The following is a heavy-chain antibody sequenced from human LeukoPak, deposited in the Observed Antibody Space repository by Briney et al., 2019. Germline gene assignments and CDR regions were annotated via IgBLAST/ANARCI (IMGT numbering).Heavy chain of an antibody. CDR1: GFTFSSYG. Sequence: PGGSLRLSRAASGFTFSSYGMHWARQAPGKGLEWVAVISYDGSNKYYADSVKGRFTISRDNSKNTLYLQMNSLRSEDTAVYYCARVGSGGYCSGGSCYRDAFDIWGQGTMVTVSS. J-gene: IGHJ3*02. CDR3: ARVGSGGYCSGGSCYRDAFDI. D-gene: IGHD2-15*01. CDR2: ISYDGSNK. V-gene: IGHV3-30*03.